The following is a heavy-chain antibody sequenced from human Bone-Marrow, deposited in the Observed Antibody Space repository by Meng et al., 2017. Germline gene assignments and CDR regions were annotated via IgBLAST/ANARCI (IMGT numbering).Heavy chain of an antibody. CDR1: GGTFSSYA. CDR3: ARDEDISAAGKLFGDY. CDR2: INPKSGDT. D-gene: IGHD6-25*01. J-gene: IGHJ4*02. V-gene: IGHV1-2*06. Sequence: ASVKVSCKASGGTFSSYAISWVRRAPGQGLEWMGRINPKSGDTHYAQKFQARVTMTGDTSISTAYMELSGLRSDDTAMYYCARDEDISAAGKLFGDYWGQGTLVTVS.